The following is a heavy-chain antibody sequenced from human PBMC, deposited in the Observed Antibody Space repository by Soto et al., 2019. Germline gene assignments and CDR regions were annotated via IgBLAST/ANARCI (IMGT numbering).Heavy chain of an antibody. Sequence: QVQLVQSGAEVKKPGSSVKVSCKASGGTFSSYAISWVRQAPGQGLEWMGGIIPIFGTANYAQKFQGRVTITADKPTSTADMELSSLRSEDTAVYYCARRDVVVPAHLFDIWGQGTMVTVSS. CDR2: IIPIFGTA. J-gene: IGHJ3*02. CDR3: ARRDVVVPAHLFDI. V-gene: IGHV1-69*06. D-gene: IGHD2-2*01. CDR1: GGTFSSYA.